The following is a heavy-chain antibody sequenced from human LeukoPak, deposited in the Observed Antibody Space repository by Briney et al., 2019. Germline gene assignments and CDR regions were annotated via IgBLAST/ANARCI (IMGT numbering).Heavy chain of an antibody. CDR3: ARDPGLMRAAACGVY. CDR2: ISSSSNTI. CDR1: GFTFSSYG. V-gene: IGHV3-48*01. Sequence: PGGSLRLSCAASGFTFSSYGMIWVRQAPGKGLEWISYISSSSNTIYYADSVKGRFTISRDNAKNSLYLQVSSLRVEDTAVYYCARDPGLMRAAACGVYWGQGTLVIVSS. D-gene: IGHD6-13*01. J-gene: IGHJ4*02.